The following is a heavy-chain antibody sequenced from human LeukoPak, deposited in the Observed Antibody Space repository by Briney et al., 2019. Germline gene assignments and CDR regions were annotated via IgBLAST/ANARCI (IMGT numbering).Heavy chain of an antibody. CDR2: IYYSGST. Sequence: SETLSLTCTVSGGSISSYYWSWIRQPPGKGLEWIGYIYYSGSTNYKPSLKSRVTISVEASKNQFSLKLRSVTAADTAVYYCARVTGYMIEDYFDYWGQGTLVTVSS. V-gene: IGHV4-59*01. CDR1: GGSISSYY. D-gene: IGHD3-22*01. CDR3: ARVTGYMIEDYFDY. J-gene: IGHJ4*02.